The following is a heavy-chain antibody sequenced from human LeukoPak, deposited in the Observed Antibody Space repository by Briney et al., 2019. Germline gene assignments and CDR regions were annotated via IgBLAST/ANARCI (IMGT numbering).Heavy chain of an antibody. D-gene: IGHD3-3*01. Sequence: GGSLRLSCAVSGFTFSSYWMHWVRHAPGKGLVWVSRINSDGKNSNYADSVKGRFTISSDNAKNTLYLQMNSLRVEDTAVYYCARDYASWKGFIYYGMDVWGQGTTVTVSS. CDR2: INSDGKNS. J-gene: IGHJ6*02. CDR3: ARDYASWKGFIYYGMDV. V-gene: IGHV3-74*01. CDR1: GFTFSSYW.